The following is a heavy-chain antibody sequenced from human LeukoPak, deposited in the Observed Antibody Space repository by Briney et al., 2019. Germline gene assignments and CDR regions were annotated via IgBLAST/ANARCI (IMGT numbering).Heavy chain of an antibody. D-gene: IGHD6-19*01. CDR2: INPNSGGT. J-gene: IGHJ3*02. Sequence: EASVKVSCKASGYTFTGYYMHWVRQAPGQGLEWMGWINPNSGGTNYAQKFQGRVTMTRDTSISTAYMELSRLRSDDTAVYYCARDRGLAGSGWPDAFDIWGQGTMVTVSS. CDR1: GYTFTGYY. V-gene: IGHV1-2*02. CDR3: ARDRGLAGSGWPDAFDI.